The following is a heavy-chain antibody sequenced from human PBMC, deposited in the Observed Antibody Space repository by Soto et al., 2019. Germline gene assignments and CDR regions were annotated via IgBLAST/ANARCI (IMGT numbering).Heavy chain of an antibody. V-gene: IGHV4-34*01. J-gene: IGHJ3*02. CDR3: ARGRPGRGYGAFDI. Sequence: RWIRQPPGKGLEWIGEINHSGSTNYNPSLKSRVTISVDTSKNQFSLKLSSVTAADTAVYYCARGRPGRGYGAFDIWGQGTMVTVSS. CDR2: INHSGST. D-gene: IGHD5-18*01.